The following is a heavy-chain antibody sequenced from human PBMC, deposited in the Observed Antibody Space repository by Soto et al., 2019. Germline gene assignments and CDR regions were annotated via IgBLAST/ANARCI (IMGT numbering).Heavy chain of an antibody. V-gene: IGHV6-1*01. CDR1: GDSVSSNTAV. D-gene: IGHD2-8*01. Sequence: TLSLTCVISGDSVSSNTAVWNWIRQSPSRGLEWLGRTYYRSQWYNDYALSVKSRIIINADTSKNHFSLQLSSVTPDDTAVYYCARAVIGVAFDFWGQGTLVTVSS. CDR2: TYYRSQWYN. CDR3: ARAVIGVAFDF. J-gene: IGHJ4*02.